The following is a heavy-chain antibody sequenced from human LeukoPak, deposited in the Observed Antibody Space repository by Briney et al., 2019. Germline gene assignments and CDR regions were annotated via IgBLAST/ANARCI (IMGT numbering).Heavy chain of an antibody. V-gene: IGHV3-21*01. CDR3: ARDRTEWFGGSSIDY. CDR1: GFTFSSYS. CDR2: ISSSSSYI. D-gene: IGHD3-10*01. Sequence: GGSLRLSCAASGFTFSSYSMNWVRQAPGKGLEWVLSISSSSSYIYYADSVKGRFTISRDNAKNSLYLQMNSLRAEDTAVYYCARDRTEWFGGSSIDYWGQGTLVTVSS. J-gene: IGHJ4*02.